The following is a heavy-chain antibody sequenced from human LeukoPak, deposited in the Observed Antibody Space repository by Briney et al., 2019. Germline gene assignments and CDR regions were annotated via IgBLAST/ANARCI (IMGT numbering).Heavy chain of an antibody. J-gene: IGHJ4*02. CDR2: IWSDGSQM. CDR3: ARRGSKTYDFDF. D-gene: IGHD3-16*01. Sequence: GGSLRLSCEASGFTFSSYGMHWVRQAPGKGLEWVTVIWSDGSQMYYADSVKGRFIISRDNSKNTLSLQMDSLRAEDTAIYYCARRGSKTYDFDFWGQGTLVTVSS. CDR1: GFTFSSYG. V-gene: IGHV3-33*01.